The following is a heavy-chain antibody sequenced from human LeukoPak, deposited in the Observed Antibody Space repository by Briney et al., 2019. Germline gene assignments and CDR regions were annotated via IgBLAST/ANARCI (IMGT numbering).Heavy chain of an antibody. V-gene: IGHV3-11*01. Sequence: GGPLRLSCAASGFTLSDYYMSSIRQAPGKGLEWVSYSSSSGSTIYYADSVKGRFAISRDNAKNSLYLQMSSLRAEDTAVYYCARRRDFIDYWGQGTLVTVSS. CDR1: GFTLSDYY. CDR3: ARRRDFIDY. D-gene: IGHD3/OR15-3a*01. CDR2: SSSSGSTI. J-gene: IGHJ4*02.